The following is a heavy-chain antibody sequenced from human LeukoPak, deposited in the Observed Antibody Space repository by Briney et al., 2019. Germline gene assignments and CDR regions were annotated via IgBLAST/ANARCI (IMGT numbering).Heavy chain of an antibody. CDR2: MNPNSGNT. Sequence: GASVKVSCKAFGYTFTSYDINWVRQATGQGLEWMGWMNPNSGNTGYAQKFQGRVTITRNTSISTAYMELSSLRSEDTAVYYCARAGYSSSWYFFQHWGQGTLVTVSS. D-gene: IGHD6-13*01. CDR3: ARAGYSSSWYFFQH. CDR1: GYTFTSYD. J-gene: IGHJ1*01. V-gene: IGHV1-8*03.